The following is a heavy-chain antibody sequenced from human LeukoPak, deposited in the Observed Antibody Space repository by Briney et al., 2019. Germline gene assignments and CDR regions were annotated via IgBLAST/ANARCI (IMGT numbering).Heavy chain of an antibody. CDR3: ASDPYFDY. J-gene: IGHJ4*02. V-gene: IGHV3-7*03. Sequence: GGPLRLSCGASGFPFCSYWMRWVRQARGKGLEWVANIKQDGSEKYYVDSVKGRFTISRDNAKNSLYLQLNSLRAEDTAVYYCASDPYFDYWGQGTLAPVSS. CDR1: GFPFCSYW. CDR2: IKQDGSEK.